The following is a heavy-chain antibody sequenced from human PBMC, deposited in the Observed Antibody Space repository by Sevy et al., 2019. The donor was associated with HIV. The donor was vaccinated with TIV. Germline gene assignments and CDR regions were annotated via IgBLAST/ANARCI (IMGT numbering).Heavy chain of an antibody. CDR2: ISGNGIST. CDR3: AKEGGSHYDTSGSFDD. Sequence: GGSLRLSCTTSGFTFRIYAMSWVRQAPGKGLEWVSAISGNGISTYYADSVKGRFTISRDNSKNTLYLQMNGLRAEDTAVFYCAKEGGSHYDTSGSFDDWGQGTRVTVSS. D-gene: IGHD3-22*01. V-gene: IGHV3-23*01. CDR1: GFTFRIYA. J-gene: IGHJ4*02.